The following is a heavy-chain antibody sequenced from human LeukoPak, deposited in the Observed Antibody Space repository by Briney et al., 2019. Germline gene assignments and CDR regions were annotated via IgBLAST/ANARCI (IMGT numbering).Heavy chain of an antibody. J-gene: IGHJ5*02. CDR3: ARAIVVVPAAITNWFDP. V-gene: IGHV4-30-2*01. CDR2: IYHSGST. CDR1: GVSISSGGYS. D-gene: IGHD2-2*01. Sequence: ASETLSLTCAVSGVSISSGGYSWSWIRQPPGKGLEWIGYIYHSGSTYYNPSLKSRVTISVDRSKNQFSLKLSSVTAADTAVYYCARAIVVVPAAITNWFDPWGQGTLVTVSS.